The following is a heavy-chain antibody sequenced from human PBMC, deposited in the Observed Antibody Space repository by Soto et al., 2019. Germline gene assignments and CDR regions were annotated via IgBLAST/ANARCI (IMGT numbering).Heavy chain of an antibody. D-gene: IGHD2-15*01. Sequence: SETLSLTCTVSGGSISSYYWSWIREPPGKGLEWIGYIYYSGSTNYNPSLKSRVTISVDTSKNQFSLKLSSVTAADTAVNYCARRKSGYYGMDVWGQGTTVTVSS. CDR3: ARRKSGYYGMDV. CDR1: GGSISSYY. V-gene: IGHV4-59*01. CDR2: IYYSGST. J-gene: IGHJ6*02.